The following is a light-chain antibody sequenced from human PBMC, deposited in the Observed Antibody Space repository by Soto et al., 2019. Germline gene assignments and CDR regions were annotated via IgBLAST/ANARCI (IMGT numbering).Light chain of an antibody. CDR1: SSNIGAGYD. Sequence: QSVLTQPPSVSGAPGQRVTISCTGSSSNIGAGYDVHWYQQLPGTAPKLLIYSNNQRPSGVPDRFSGSKSGTSASLAISGLQSEDEADYYCAAWDDSLNCVVFGGGTKLTVL. V-gene: IGLV1-40*01. CDR3: AAWDDSLNCVV. J-gene: IGLJ2*01. CDR2: SNN.